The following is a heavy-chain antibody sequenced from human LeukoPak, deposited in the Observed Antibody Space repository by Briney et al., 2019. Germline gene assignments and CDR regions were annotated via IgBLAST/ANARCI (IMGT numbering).Heavy chain of an antibody. CDR2: IWYDGSNK. CDR3: ARDRGVSVTTYWFDP. D-gene: IGHD4-17*01. V-gene: IGHV3-33*01. Sequence: PGRSLRLSCAASGFTFSSYGMHWVRQAPGKGLEGVAVIWYDGSNKYYADSVKGRFTISRDNSKNTLYLQMNSLRAEDTAVYYCARDRGVSVTTYWFDPWGQGTLVTVSS. J-gene: IGHJ5*02. CDR1: GFTFSSYG.